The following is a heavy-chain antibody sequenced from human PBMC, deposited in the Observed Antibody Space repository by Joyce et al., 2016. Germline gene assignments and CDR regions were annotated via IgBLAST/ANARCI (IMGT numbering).Heavy chain of an antibody. CDR3: ARDLVAYGSGSYFDS. J-gene: IGHJ4*02. V-gene: IGHV4-31*03. Sequence: QVQLQESGPGLVKPSQTLSLTCTVSGGSITSGGYYWNWIRQHPGKGLEWIGYIYYSGNTYYNPSLKSRVTISEDTSKNQFSLRLISVTAADTAVYYCARDLVAYGSGSYFDSWGRGTLVTVSS. D-gene: IGHD3-10*01. CDR1: GGSITSGGYY. CDR2: IYYSGNT.